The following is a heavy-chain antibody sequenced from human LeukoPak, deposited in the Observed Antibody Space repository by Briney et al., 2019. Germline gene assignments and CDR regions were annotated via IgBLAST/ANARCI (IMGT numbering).Heavy chain of an antibody. V-gene: IGHV3-30*18. Sequence: GGSLRLSCAASGFTFSSYGMHWVRQAPGKGLEWVAVISYDGSNKYYADSVKGRFTISRDNSKNTLYLQMNSLRAEDTAVHYCAKTPTSSWYNLDYWGQGTLVTVSS. CDR1: GFTFSSYG. J-gene: IGHJ4*02. D-gene: IGHD6-13*01. CDR2: ISYDGSNK. CDR3: AKTPTSSWYNLDY.